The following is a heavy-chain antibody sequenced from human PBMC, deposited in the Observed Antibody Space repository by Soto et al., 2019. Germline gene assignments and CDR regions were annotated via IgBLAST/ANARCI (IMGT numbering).Heavy chain of an antibody. J-gene: IGHJ5*02. V-gene: IGHV3-30-3*01. CDR2: ISYDGSNK. CDR1: GFTFSSYA. Sequence: SVGSLRLSCAASGFTFSSYAMHWVRQAPGKGLEWVAVISYDGSNKYYADSVKGRFTISRDNSKNTLYLQMNSLRAEDTAVYYCAYNWFDPWGQGTLVTVSS. CDR3: AYNWFDP.